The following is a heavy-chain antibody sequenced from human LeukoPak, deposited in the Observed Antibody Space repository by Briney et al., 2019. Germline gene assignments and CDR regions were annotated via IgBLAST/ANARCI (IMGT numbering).Heavy chain of an antibody. CDR1: GFSLSDAW. D-gene: IGHD2-15*01. CDR2: IKPKTHGGTT. Sequence: PGGSLRLACAASGFSLSDAWMSWVRQAPGKGLDCVGRIKPKTHGGTTDYAESVNGRFSVSRDDSKNTMYLQINSLTTEDTGLNHCTQLSGGGYWGQGTQVTVSS. V-gene: IGHV3-15*01. J-gene: IGHJ4*02. CDR3: TQLSGGGY.